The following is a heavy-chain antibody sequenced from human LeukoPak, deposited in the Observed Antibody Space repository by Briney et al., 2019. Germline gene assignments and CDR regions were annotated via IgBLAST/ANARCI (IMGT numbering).Heavy chain of an antibody. V-gene: IGHV4-61*02. J-gene: IGHJ6*03. D-gene: IGHD6-19*01. CDR2: IYTSGST. Sequence: PSETLSLTCTVSGGSISSGSYYWSWIRQPAGKGLEWIGRIYTSGSTNYNPSLKSRVTISVDTSKNQFSLKLSSVTAADTAVYYCARVRPQWLNYYYMDVWGKGTTVTISS. CDR3: ARVRPQWLNYYYMDV. CDR1: GGSISSGSYY.